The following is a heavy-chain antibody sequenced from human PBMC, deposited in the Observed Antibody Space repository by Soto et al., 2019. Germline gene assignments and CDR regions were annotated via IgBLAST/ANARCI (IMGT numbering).Heavy chain of an antibody. Sequence: QVQLQESGPGLVKPSQTLSLTCTVSGGSISSGGYYWSWIRQHPGKGLEWIGYIDYSGSTYYIPSLKTPVTISVDTSKNQFSLTLSSVTAADTAVYYCARGLEWNGELKKFDDWGQGTLVTVSS. J-gene: IGHJ4*02. D-gene: IGHD3-10*01. CDR3: ARGLEWNGELKKFDD. V-gene: IGHV4-31*01. CDR2: IDYSGST. CDR1: GGSISSGGYY.